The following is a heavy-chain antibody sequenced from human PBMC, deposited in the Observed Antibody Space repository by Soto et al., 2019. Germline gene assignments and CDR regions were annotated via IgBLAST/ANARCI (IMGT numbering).Heavy chain of an antibody. CDR1: GFTLSSYS. Sequence: GGSLRLSCAASGFTLSSYSMNWVRQAPGKGLEWVSYISSSSSTIYYADSVKGRFTISRDNAKNSLYLQMNSLRAEDTAVYYCTWTAAFSVYWGQGTLVTVSS. CDR3: TWTAAFSVY. CDR2: ISSSSSTI. D-gene: IGHD3-3*02. V-gene: IGHV3-48*01. J-gene: IGHJ4*02.